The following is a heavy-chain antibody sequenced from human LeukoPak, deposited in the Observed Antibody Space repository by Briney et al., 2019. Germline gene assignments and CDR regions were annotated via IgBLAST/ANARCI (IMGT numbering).Heavy chain of an antibody. Sequence: GGSLRLSCAASGFTYSTHAMHWVRQAPGKGLEWVGFIWSDGSNKEYADSVKGRFTISRDNSRNTLYLQMNSLRAEDTAVYYCARDLLVRGVIDYWGQGTLVTVSS. CDR3: ARDLLVRGVIDY. CDR1: GFTYSTHA. V-gene: IGHV3-30*02. J-gene: IGHJ4*02. CDR2: IWSDGSNK. D-gene: IGHD3-10*01.